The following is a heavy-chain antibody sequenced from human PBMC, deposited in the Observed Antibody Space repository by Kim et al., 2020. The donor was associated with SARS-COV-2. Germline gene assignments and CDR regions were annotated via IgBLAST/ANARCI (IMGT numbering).Heavy chain of an antibody. CDR1: GFTFSNVW. CDR3: TTELRWETSGMDV. V-gene: IGHV3-15*01. J-gene: IGHJ6*03. CDR2: IKSKSYGETT. D-gene: IGHD1-26*01. Sequence: GGSLRLSCAASGFTFSNVWMTWVRQAPGKGLEWLGRIKSKSYGETTDYAAPVKGRFTISRDDSKNTLYLQMNSLNTEDTAVYYCTTELRWETSGMDVWG.